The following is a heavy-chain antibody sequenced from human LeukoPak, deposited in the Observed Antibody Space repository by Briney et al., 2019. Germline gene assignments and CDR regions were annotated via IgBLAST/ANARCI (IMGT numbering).Heavy chain of an antibody. CDR3: ATELSGFGGLV. J-gene: IGHJ4*02. Sequence: GGSLRLSCAASGFTFSSHAMTWARQAPGKGLEGVSLISGFGDTTYYADSVKGRFTISRDNSKNTLYLQMKSLRVEDAAIYYCATELSGFGGLVWGQGTLVTVSS. V-gene: IGHV3-23*01. D-gene: IGHD5-12*01. CDR1: GFTFSSHA. CDR2: ISGFGDTT.